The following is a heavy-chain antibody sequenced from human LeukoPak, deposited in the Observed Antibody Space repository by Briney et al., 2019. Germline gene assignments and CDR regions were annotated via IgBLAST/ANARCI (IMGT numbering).Heavy chain of an antibody. J-gene: IGHJ4*02. CDR1: GYTFISYG. V-gene: IGHV1-18*01. CDR3: ARDKFNAPRTYDSSGYYYTSYYFDY. D-gene: IGHD3-22*01. CDR2: ITTYNGNT. Sequence: GASVKVSCKASGYTFISYGISWVRQAPGQGLEWMGWITTYNGNTYSAQKFQGRVTMTTDTSTSTAYMELRSLRSDDTAVYYCARDKFNAPRTYDSSGYYYTSYYFDYWGQGTLVTVSS.